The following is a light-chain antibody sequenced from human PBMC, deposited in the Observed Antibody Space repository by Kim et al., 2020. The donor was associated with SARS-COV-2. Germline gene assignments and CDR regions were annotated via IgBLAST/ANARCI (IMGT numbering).Light chain of an antibody. CDR1: KLGDKY. V-gene: IGLV3-1*01. J-gene: IGLJ2*01. CDR2: QDT. CDR3: QAWDRSPV. Sequence: SVSPGQTATITCSRDKLGDKYASWYQQKPGQAPVLVIYQDTKRPSRIPERFSGSTSGNTATLTISGTQAMDEADYYCQAWDRSPVFGGGTQLTVL.